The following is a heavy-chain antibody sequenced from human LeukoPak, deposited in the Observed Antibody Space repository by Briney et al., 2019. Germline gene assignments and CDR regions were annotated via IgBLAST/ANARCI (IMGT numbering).Heavy chain of an antibody. V-gene: IGHV1-69*13. J-gene: IGHJ6*02. Sequence: RASVKVSCKASGGAFSSYAISWVRQAPGQGLEWMGGIIPIFGTANYAQKFQGRVTITADESTSTAYMELSSLRSEDTAVYYCARGGYCSGGSCYGPPYGMDVWGQGTTVTVSS. D-gene: IGHD2-15*01. CDR2: IIPIFGTA. CDR3: ARGGYCSGGSCYGPPYGMDV. CDR1: GGAFSSYA.